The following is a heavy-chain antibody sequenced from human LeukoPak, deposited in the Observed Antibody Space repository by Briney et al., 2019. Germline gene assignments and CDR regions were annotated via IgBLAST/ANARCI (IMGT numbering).Heavy chain of an antibody. D-gene: IGHD2-2*01. Sequence: SVRVSCKASGGTFSSYAISWVRQAPGQGLEWMGGIIPIFGTANYAQKFQGRVTITADESTSTAYMELSSLRSEDTAVYYCARTRYCSSTSCLKYFDYWGQGTLVTVSS. CDR3: ARTRYCSSTSCLKYFDY. CDR1: GGTFSSYA. J-gene: IGHJ4*02. CDR2: IIPIFGTA. V-gene: IGHV1-69*13.